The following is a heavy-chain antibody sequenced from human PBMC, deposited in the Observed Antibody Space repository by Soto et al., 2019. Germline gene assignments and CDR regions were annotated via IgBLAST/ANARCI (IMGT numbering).Heavy chain of an antibody. V-gene: IGHV2-5*02. CDR1: GFSLSSSGEG. D-gene: IGHD1-20*01. CDR3: AHRKKTITVASYFDY. CDR2: IYWDDDK. J-gene: IGHJ4*02. Sequence: GPTPVTPTHTLTLTCTSPGFSLSSSGEGVGWIRQPPGKALEWLALIYWDDDKRYSPSLKNRLSISRDTSKSQVVLSMTNMDPADTATYYCAHRKKTITVASYFDYWGQGTLVTVSS.